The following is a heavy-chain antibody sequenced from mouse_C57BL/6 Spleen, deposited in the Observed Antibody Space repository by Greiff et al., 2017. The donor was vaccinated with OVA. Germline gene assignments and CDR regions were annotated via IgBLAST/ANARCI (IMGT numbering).Heavy chain of an antibody. J-gene: IGHJ2*01. CDR1: GFTFSSYG. CDR3: ARVITTVVAYYFDY. Sequence: VQLKESGGDLVKPGGSLKLSCAASGFTFSSYGMSWVRQTPDKRLEWVATISSGGSYTYYPDSVKGRFTISRDNAKNTLYLQMSSLKSEDTAMYYCARVITTVVAYYFDYWGQGTTLTVSS. CDR2: ISSGGSYT. D-gene: IGHD1-1*01. V-gene: IGHV5-6*01.